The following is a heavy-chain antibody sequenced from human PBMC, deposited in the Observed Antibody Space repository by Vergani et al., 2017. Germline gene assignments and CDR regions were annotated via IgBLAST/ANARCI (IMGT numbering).Heavy chain of an antibody. CDR3: ARHTTYTDS. CDR2: IYPADSDT. J-gene: IGHJ4*02. Sequence: EVELVQSGPEMRKPGESLKISCKGSEYSFGTYWMGWVGQMPGKGLEGMGIIYPADSDTRYSPTFQGQVTISADKSISTAFLQWDSLKASDTALYYCARHTTYTDSWGQGTLVTVSS. V-gene: IGHV5-51*01. D-gene: IGHD1-1*01. CDR1: EYSFGTYW.